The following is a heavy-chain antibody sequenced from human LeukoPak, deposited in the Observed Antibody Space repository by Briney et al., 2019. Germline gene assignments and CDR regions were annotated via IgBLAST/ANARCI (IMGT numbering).Heavy chain of an antibody. CDR3: ARDRVAGRGVFDY. J-gene: IGHJ4*02. CDR2: ISGTGGST. D-gene: IGHD6-19*01. Sequence: PGGSLRLSCTASGFTFASYAMSWVRQAPGKGLEWVSAISGTGGSTYHADSVKGRFTISRDNAKNSLYLQMNSLRAEDTAVYYCARDRVAGRGVFDYWGQGTLVTVSS. V-gene: IGHV3-23*01. CDR1: GFTFASYA.